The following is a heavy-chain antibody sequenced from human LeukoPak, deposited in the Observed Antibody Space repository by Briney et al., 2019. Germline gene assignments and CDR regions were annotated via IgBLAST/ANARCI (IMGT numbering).Heavy chain of an antibody. CDR1: GFTFSSYW. CDR2: INSDGSST. D-gene: IGHD5-18*01. Sequence: QPGGSLRLSCAASGFTFSSYWMHWLRHAPGKGLVWVSRINSDGSSTSYADSVKGRFTISRDNAKNTLYLQMNSLRAEDTAVYYCARGGGYSYAPCDYWGQGTLVTVSS. V-gene: IGHV3-74*01. CDR3: ARGGGYSYAPCDY. J-gene: IGHJ4*02.